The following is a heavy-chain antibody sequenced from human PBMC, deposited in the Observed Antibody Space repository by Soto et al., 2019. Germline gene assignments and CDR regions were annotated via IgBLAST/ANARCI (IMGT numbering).Heavy chain of an antibody. V-gene: IGHV4-59*08. D-gene: IGHD3-16*02. CDR2: IYYAGST. J-gene: IGHJ5*02. Sequence: SETLSLTCTVSGGSMSPNYWSWFRQPPGRGLEWVGYIYYAGSTSYNPSLKSRVTISLETSKSQFSLRLSSVTAADTAVYFYARLGFYHKSLDPWGPGTLVTVSS. CDR3: ARLGFYHKSLDP. CDR1: GGSMSPNY.